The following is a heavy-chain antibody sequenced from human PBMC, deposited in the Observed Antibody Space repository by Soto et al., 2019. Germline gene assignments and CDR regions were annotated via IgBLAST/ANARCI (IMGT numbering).Heavy chain of an antibody. Sequence: PSETLSLTCSVSGASISSGLYYWNWIRQHPGKGLEWIGYISYTGAIFYNPSLKSRITMSRDTSKNLISLTLTSVTAAGTAVYYCARGGPDITLPSGRYYYGLNVWGQGTTVTVSS. D-gene: IGHD3-3*01. J-gene: IGHJ6*02. CDR1: GASISSGLYY. V-gene: IGHV4-31*03. CDR2: ISYTGAI. CDR3: ARGGPDITLPSGRYYYGLNV.